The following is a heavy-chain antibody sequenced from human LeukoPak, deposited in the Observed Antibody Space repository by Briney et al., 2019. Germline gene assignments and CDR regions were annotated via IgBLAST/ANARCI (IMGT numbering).Heavy chain of an antibody. J-gene: IGHJ6*02. CDR3: ATAVISGWYGRAGYGMDV. CDR2: FYPEDVET. D-gene: IGHD6-19*01. CDR1: LYTLSQLL. Sequence: SVKVSCKLSLYTLSQLLMYRVRPAPRNRGEWRGGFYPEDVETIYAQKFQGRVTMTEDTSTDTAYMELSSLRSEDTAVYYCATAVISGWYGRAGYGMDVWGQGTTVTVS. V-gene: IGHV1-24*01.